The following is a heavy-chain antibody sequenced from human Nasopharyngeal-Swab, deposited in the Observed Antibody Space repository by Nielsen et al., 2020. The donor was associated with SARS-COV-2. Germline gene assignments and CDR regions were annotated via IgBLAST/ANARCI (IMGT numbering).Heavy chain of an antibody. D-gene: IGHD5-12*01. J-gene: IGHJ4*02. V-gene: IGHV3-48*02. Sequence: GESLTISCAASGFTLSNNNMNWVRQAPGRGLEWVSYISSSSSTIYYVDSVKGRFTISRDIAKNSLYLQMNSLSDEDTTVYYCAQYSGYVPFWGQGTQVTVSS. CDR3: AQYSGYVPF. CDR2: ISSSSSTI. CDR1: GFTLSNNN.